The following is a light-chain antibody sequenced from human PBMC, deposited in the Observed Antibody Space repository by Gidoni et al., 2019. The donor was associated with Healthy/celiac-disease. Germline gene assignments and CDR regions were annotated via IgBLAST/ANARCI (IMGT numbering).Light chain of an antibody. CDR1: QRGSSY. CDR3: QQRSNWPPWT. Sequence: DMVLTPSPATLSLSPGERATLSCRASQRGSSYLAWYQQKPGQAPRLLIYDASNSATGIPASFSGSGSGTDVTLTISSLEPEDFAVYYCQQRSNWPPWTFXQXTKVEIK. CDR2: DAS. J-gene: IGKJ1*01. V-gene: IGKV3-11*01.